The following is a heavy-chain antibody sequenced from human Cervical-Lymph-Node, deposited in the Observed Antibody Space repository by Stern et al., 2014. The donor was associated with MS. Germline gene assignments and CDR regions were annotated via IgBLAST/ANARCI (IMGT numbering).Heavy chain of an antibody. V-gene: IGHV3-23*04. J-gene: IGHJ4*02. Sequence: EVQLVESGGGLVQPGGSLRLSCAASGFTFSSYAMSWVRQAPGKGLEWVSAISGRGGSKYYADSVKGRFTISRDNSKNTLYLQMNSLRAEDTAVYYCAKGVSDSSGYYYAGRLDYWGQGTLVTVSS. D-gene: IGHD3-22*01. CDR3: AKGVSDSSGYYYAGRLDY. CDR2: ISGRGGSK. CDR1: GFTFSSYA.